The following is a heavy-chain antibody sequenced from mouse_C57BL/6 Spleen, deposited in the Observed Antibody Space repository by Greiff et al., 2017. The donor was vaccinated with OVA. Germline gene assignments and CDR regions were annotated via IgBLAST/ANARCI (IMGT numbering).Heavy chain of an antibody. CDR3: ARGDTVVHYAMDY. J-gene: IGHJ4*01. V-gene: IGHV1-81*01. D-gene: IGHD1-1*01. CDR1: GYTFTSYG. CDR2: IYPRSGNT. Sequence: LVESGAELARPGASVKLSCKASGYTFTSYGISWVKQRTGQGLEWIGEIYPRSGNTYYNEKFKGKATLTADKSSSTAYMELRSLTSEDSAVYFCARGDTVVHYAMDYWGQGTSVTVSS.